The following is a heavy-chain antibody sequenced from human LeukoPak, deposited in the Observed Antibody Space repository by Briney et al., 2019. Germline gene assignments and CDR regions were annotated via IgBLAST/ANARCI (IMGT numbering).Heavy chain of an antibody. J-gene: IGHJ5*02. Sequence: ASVKVSCEASGYTFTSYYMHWVRQAPGQGLEWMGIINPSGGSTSYAQKFQGRVTMTRDTSTSTVYMELSSLRSEDTAVYYCAREGGIVVVPAAPRGWFDPWGQGTLVTVSS. CDR3: AREGGIVVVPAAPRGWFDP. CDR2: INPSGGST. CDR1: GYTFTSYY. D-gene: IGHD2-2*01. V-gene: IGHV1-46*01.